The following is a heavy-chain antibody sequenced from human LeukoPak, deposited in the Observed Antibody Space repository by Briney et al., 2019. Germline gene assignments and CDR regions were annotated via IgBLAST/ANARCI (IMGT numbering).Heavy chain of an antibody. D-gene: IGHD2-2*02. J-gene: IGHJ5*02. CDR1: GYTFTSYG. V-gene: IGHV1-18*04. CDR2: ISAYNGNT. Sequence: ASVKVSCKASGYTFTSYGISWVRQAPGQGLEWMGWISAYNGNTNYAQKLQGRVTMTTDTSTSTAYMELRSLRSDDTAVYYCARIGPVAAIKGRFDPWGQGTLVTVSS. CDR3: ARIGPVAAIKGRFDP.